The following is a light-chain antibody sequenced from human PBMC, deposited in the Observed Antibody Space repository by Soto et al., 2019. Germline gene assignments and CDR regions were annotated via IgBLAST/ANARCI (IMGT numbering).Light chain of an antibody. V-gene: IGLV2-14*01. J-gene: IGLJ1*01. Sequence: QSALAQPASVSGSPGQSITISCTGTSGDIGGYDYVSWYQQHPGKAPKLMVYEVSERPSGVSNRFSGSKSGNTASLTISGLQTEDEADYYCSSYTESSGLVFGNGTKVT. CDR2: EVS. CDR1: SGDIGGYDY. CDR3: SSYTESSGLV.